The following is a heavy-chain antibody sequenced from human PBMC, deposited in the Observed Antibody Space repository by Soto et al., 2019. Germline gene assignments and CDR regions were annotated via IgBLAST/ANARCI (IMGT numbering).Heavy chain of an antibody. CDR3: ARGAVVYSDHICWFDP. Sequence: QVQLVQSGAEVKKPGASVKVSCKASGYTFTNYGINWVRQAPGQGLEWMGWISAYNGNTNYAQKVQGRVTMTTDTSTTTAYMELRSLRSDDTAVYYCARGAVVYSDHICWFDPWGQGTPVTVSS. J-gene: IGHJ5*02. D-gene: IGHD4-4*01. CDR2: ISAYNGNT. CDR1: GYTFTNYG. V-gene: IGHV1-18*01.